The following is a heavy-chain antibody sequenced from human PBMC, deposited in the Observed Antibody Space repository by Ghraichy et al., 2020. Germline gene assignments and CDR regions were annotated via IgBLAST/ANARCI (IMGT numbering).Heavy chain of an antibody. CDR3: AKDFLSAFETPPGPPIFGVVYGMDV. CDR1: GFTFSSYA. J-gene: IGHJ6*02. V-gene: IGHV3-23*01. Sequence: GASLRLSCAASGFTFSSYAMSWVRQAPGKGLEWVSAISGSGGSTYYADSVKGRFTISRDNSKNTLYLQMNSLRAEDTAVYYCAKDFLSAFETPPGPPIFGVVYGMDVWGQGTTVTVSS. CDR2: ISGSGGST. D-gene: IGHD3-3*01.